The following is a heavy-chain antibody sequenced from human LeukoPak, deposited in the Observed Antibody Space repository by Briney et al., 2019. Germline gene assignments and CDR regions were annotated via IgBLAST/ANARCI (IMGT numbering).Heavy chain of an antibody. CDR3: TSWGDTTVEYFRR. CDR2: INPDGRDT. CDR1: GFTFNRCW. J-gene: IGHJ1*01. V-gene: IGHV3-7*01. D-gene: IGHD2-21*02. Sequence: GGSLRLSCVVSGFTFNRCWMNWVRQAPGKGLEWVAHINPDGRDTYYVDSVKGRFTISRDNAQNSMYLQMNSLRVEDTAVYYCTSWGDTTVEYFRRWGQGTLVTVSS.